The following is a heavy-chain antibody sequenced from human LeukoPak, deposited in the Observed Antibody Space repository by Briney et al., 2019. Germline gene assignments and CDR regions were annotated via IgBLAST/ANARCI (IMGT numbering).Heavy chain of an antibody. CDR3: ARRSPRYSGSYAANYFDY. J-gene: IGHJ4*02. CDR2: IYYSGST. Sequence: SETLSLTCTVSGGSISSSSYSWGWIRQPPGKGLEWIGSIYYSGSTYYNPSLKSRVTISVDTSKNQFSLKLSSVTAADTAVYYCARRSPRYSGSYAANYFDYWGQGTLVTVSS. D-gene: IGHD1-26*01. CDR1: GGSISSSSYS. V-gene: IGHV4-39*01.